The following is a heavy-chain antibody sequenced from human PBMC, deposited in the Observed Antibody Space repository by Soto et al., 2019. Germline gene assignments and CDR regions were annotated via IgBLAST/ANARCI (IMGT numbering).Heavy chain of an antibody. CDR2: MNPNSSNP. Sequence: QVQLVQSGAEVKKPGASVKVSCKASGYTFTSYDINWVRQATGQGLEWVGWMNPNSSNPGYAQKFQGRVTRTRSTSISTAYMGLSSLRSEDTAVYYRARGINDHDSGDDAFDIWGQGTMVTVSS. V-gene: IGHV1-8*01. CDR1: GYTFTSYD. D-gene: IGHD3-10*01. CDR3: ARGINDHDSGDDAFDI. J-gene: IGHJ3*02.